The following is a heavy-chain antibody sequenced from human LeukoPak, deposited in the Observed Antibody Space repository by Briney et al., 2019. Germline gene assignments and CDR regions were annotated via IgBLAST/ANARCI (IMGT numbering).Heavy chain of an antibody. D-gene: IGHD4-17*01. V-gene: IGHV3-30*02. CDR2: IRYDGNNK. Sequence: PGGSLRLSCAASGFTFSSYGMHWVRQAPGKGLEWVAFIRYDGNNKYYSDSVKGRFTISRDNSKNMLYLQMNSLRPEDTAIYYCAKGDLYGNRFDPWGQGTLVTVSS. CDR1: GFTFSSYG. J-gene: IGHJ5*02. CDR3: AKGDLYGNRFDP.